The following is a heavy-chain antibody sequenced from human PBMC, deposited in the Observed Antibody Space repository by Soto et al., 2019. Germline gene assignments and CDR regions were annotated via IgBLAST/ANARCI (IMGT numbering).Heavy chain of an antibody. Sequence: PGGSLRLSCAASGFTFSSYEMNWVRQAPGKGLEWVSYISSSGSTIYYADSVKGRFTISRDNAKNSLYLQMNSLRAEDTAVYYCARGSGYSHYDAFDIWGQGTMVTVS. CDR2: ISSSGSTI. CDR1: GFTFSSYE. J-gene: IGHJ3*02. V-gene: IGHV3-48*03. D-gene: IGHD5-18*01. CDR3: ARGSGYSHYDAFDI.